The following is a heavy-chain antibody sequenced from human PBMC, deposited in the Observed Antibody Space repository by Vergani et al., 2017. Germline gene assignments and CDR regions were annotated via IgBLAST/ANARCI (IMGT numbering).Heavy chain of an antibody. V-gene: IGHV3-21*04. J-gene: IGHJ2*01. CDR1: GFTFSSYA. D-gene: IGHD1-7*01. Sequence: VQLVESGGGVVQPGGSLRLSCAASGFTFSSYAMSWVRQAPGKGLEWVSSISSSSSYIYYADSVKGRFTISRDNAKNSLYLQMNSLRAEDTAVYYCARDATKTGTRTTVWYFDLWGRGTLVTVSS. CDR2: ISSSSSYI. CDR3: ARDATKTGTRTTVWYFDL.